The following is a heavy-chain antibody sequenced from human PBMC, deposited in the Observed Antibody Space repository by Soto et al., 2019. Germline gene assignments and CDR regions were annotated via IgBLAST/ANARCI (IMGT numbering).Heavy chain of an antibody. D-gene: IGHD3-3*01. V-gene: IGHV3-23*01. Sequence: AGGSLRLSCAAPGFTFSSYAMSWVRQAPGKGLEWVSAISGSGGSTYYADSVKGRFTISRDNSKNTLYLQMNSLRAEDTALYYCAKGVDWSGTTYYFDYWGQGTLVTVSS. J-gene: IGHJ4*02. CDR3: AKGVDWSGTTYYFDY. CDR1: GFTFSSYA. CDR2: ISGSGGST.